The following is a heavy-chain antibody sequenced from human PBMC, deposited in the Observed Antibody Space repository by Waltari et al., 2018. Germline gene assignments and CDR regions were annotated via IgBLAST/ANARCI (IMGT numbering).Heavy chain of an antibody. V-gene: IGHV4-30-4*01. CDR3: ARDAGFRGNEGSWFDL. D-gene: IGHD2-15*01. CDR2: IYHTGYA. Sequence: QVQLHESGPGLVKTSQTLSLSCSVSGDSISRGEYFWSWVRQSPGTGLGWIGLIYHTGYASYNPSLKRRATISVESSVNRFFLTLNSVTAADTAVYYCARDAGFRGNEGSWFDLWGQGTLVTVSS. J-gene: IGHJ5*02. CDR1: GDSISRGEYF.